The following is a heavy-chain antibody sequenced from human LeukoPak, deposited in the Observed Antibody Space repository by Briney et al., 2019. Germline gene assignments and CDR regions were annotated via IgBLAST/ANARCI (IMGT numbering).Heavy chain of an antibody. V-gene: IGHV4-61*02. Sequence: PSETLSLTCTVSGGSISSGSYYWSWIRQPAGKGLEWIGRIYTSGSTNYNPSLKSRVTISVDTSKNQFSLKLSSVTAADTAVYYCAREGRALAELPTSDYWGQGTLVTVSS. CDR1: GGSISSGSYY. CDR2: IYTSGST. CDR3: AREGRALAELPTSDY. J-gene: IGHJ4*02. D-gene: IGHD1-26*01.